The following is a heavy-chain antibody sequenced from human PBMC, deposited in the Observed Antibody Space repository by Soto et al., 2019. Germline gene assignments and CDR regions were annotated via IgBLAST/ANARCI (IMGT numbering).Heavy chain of an antibody. CDR2: ILSGGST. V-gene: IGHV3-66*01. D-gene: IGHD3-3*01. J-gene: IGHJ4*02. CDR3: VREFKKPGVRNYFDS. CDR1: VVHASSNC. Sequence: GGSLSLPSAASVVHASSNCMSWVRQAPEKGLEWVSVILSGGSTYYADSVKGRFTISRDNSNNTLYLQMNSVGAEDTAVYYCVREFKKPGVRNYFDSWGQGTLVTVSS.